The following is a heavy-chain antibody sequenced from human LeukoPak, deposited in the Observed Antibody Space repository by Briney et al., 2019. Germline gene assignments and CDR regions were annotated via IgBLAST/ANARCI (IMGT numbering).Heavy chain of an antibody. D-gene: IGHD4-17*01. CDR3: ATFWGSLESDYLRDAMDV. CDR1: GFTFSSYW. J-gene: IGHJ6*02. Sequence: PGGSLRLSCAASGFTFSSYWMHWVRQVPGKGLVWVSRINSDGSSTSYADSVKGRSTISRDSAKNPLYLQMNSLRAEDTAVYYCATFWGSLESDYLRDAMDVWGQGTTVTVSS. CDR2: INSDGSST. V-gene: IGHV3-74*01.